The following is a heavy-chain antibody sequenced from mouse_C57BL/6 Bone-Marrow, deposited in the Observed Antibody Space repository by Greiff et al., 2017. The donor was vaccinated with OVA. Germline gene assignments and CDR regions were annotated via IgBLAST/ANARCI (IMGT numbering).Heavy chain of an antibody. CDR3: GRSNWSYYYAMDF. CDR2: IYPGDGDT. CDR1: GYAFSSSW. D-gene: IGHD4-1*01. V-gene: IGHV1-82*01. J-gene: IGHJ4*01. Sequence: VQLQQSGPELVKPGASVKISCKASGYAFSSSWMNWVKQRPGKGLEWIGRIYPGDGDTNYNGKFKGKATLTADKSSSTAYMQRSSLTSEDSAVYFCGRSNWSYYYAMDFWGQGTSVTVSS.